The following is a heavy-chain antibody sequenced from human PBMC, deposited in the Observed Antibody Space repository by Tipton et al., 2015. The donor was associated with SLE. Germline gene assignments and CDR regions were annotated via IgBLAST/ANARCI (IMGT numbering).Heavy chain of an antibody. D-gene: IGHD6-13*01. V-gene: IGHV1-18*01. CDR2: ISAYNANT. CDR1: GYTFTTYG. J-gene: IGHJ3*02. Sequence: QSGPEVKKPGASVKVSCKASGYTFTTYGISWVRQAPGQGLEWMGWISAYNANTNYAQKVQGRVTMTTDTSTSTAYMELRSLRSDDTAVYYCARGSYSSSWYGDAFDIWGQGTMVTVSS. CDR3: ARGSYSSSWYGDAFDI.